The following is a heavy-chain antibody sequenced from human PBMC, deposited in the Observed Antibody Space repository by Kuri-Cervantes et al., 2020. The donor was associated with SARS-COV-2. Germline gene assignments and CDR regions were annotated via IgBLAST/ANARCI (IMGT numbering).Heavy chain of an antibody. J-gene: IGHJ4*02. Sequence: GESLKISCAASGFTFSSYAMHWVRQAPGKGLEWVAVISYDGSNKYYADSVKGRFTISRDNSKNTLYLQMNSLRAEDTAVYYCARSTWDLYYYDLWGQGNRVNVSS. V-gene: IGHV3-30-3*01. D-gene: IGHD1-26*01. CDR1: GFTFSSYA. CDR3: ARSTWDLYYYDL. CDR2: ISYDGSNK.